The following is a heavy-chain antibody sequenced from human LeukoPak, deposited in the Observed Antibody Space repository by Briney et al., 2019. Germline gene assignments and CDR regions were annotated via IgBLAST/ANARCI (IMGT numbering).Heavy chain of an antibody. CDR3: ARGQGGSVSIVVVPAAMGIDY. CDR2: INHSGST. Sequence: PSETLSLTCAVYGGSFSGYYWSWIRQPPGKGLEWIGEINHSGSTNYNPSLKSRVTISVDTSKNQFSLKLSSVTAADTAVYYCARGQGGSVSIVVVPAAMGIDYWGQGTLVTVSS. V-gene: IGHV4-34*01. D-gene: IGHD2-2*01. CDR1: GGSFSGYY. J-gene: IGHJ4*02.